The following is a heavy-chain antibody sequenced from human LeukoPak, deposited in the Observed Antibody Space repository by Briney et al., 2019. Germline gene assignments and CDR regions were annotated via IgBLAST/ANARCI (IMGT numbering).Heavy chain of an antibody. CDR3: ARSISMVGGAIRDSFDI. CDR1: GYTFRDYG. D-gene: IGHD3-10*01. V-gene: IGHV1-18*01. Sequence: ASMKVSCKASGYTFRDYGISRVRQAPGQGLEWMGWISPYNGNTNYAQNLQGRVTMTTDTSTSTAYMELRSLRSDDTAVYYCARSISMVGGAIRDSFDIWGQGTMVTVSS. CDR2: ISPYNGNT. J-gene: IGHJ3*02.